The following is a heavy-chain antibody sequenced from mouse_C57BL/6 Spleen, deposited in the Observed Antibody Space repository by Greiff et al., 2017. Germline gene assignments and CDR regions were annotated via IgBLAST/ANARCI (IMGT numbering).Heavy chain of an antibody. V-gene: IGHV14-2*01. J-gene: IGHJ2*01. CDR2: IDPDDGDT. Sequence: EVQLKESGAELVKPGASVKLSCKASGYNITDYYMHWVKQRPDQGLEWIGRIDPDDGDTKYDQKFKGKATITADTSSTTAYLQLSSLTSEDTAVYYCASAPLSTVVATGYWGQGTTLTVSS. D-gene: IGHD1-1*01. CDR1: GYNITDYY. CDR3: ASAPLSTVVATGY.